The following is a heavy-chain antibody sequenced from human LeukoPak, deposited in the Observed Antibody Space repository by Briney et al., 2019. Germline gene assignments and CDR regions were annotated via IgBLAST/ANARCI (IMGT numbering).Heavy chain of an antibody. CDR2: IYTSGST. CDR3: ARTPPTIVVVPAADYYFDY. D-gene: IGHD2-2*01. Sequence: SETLSLTCTVSGGSISSYYWSWIRQPAGKGLEWIGRIYTSGSTNYNPSLKSRVTMSVDTSKNQFSLKLSSVTAADTAVYYCARTPPTIVVVPAADYYFDYWGQGTPVTVSS. V-gene: IGHV4-4*07. J-gene: IGHJ4*02. CDR1: GGSISSYY.